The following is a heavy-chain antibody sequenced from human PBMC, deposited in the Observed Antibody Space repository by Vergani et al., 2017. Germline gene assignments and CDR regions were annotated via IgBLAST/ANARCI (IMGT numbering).Heavy chain of an antibody. CDR3: ARVNTETNGHLYYYYYMDV. CDR1: GGSFTSYH. D-gene: IGHD4-11*01. J-gene: IGHJ6*03. Sequence: QVQLQQWGGGLLKPSETLSLTCVVNGGSFTSYHWTWIRQSPGEGLEWVGDIDHTGRPDYNPSLKSRLTMSVDKSRNQFSLPLHSVTATDTAIYFCARVNTETNGHLYYYYYMDVWGQGTAVTVS. CDR2: IDHTGRP. V-gene: IGHV4-34*01.